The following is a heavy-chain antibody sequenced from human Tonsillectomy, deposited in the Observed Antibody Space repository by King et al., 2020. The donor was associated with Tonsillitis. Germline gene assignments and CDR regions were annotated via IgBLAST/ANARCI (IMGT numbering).Heavy chain of an antibody. J-gene: IGHJ3*02. D-gene: IGHD4-17*01. CDR3: ARYNTVTKDAFDI. CDR1: GFTVSSSY. V-gene: IGHV3-53*02. Sequence: VQLVETGGGLIQPGGSLRLSCAASGFTVSSSYMSWVRQAPGKGLEWVSVIYSGGSTYYADSVKGRFTISRDNSKNTLYLQMNSLRAEDTAVYYCARYNTVTKDAFDIWGQGTMVTVSS. CDR2: IYSGGST.